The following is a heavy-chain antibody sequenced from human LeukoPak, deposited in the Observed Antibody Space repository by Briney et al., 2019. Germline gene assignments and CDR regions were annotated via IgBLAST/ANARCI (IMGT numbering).Heavy chain of an antibody. J-gene: IGHJ4*02. D-gene: IGHD3-22*01. Sequence: PGGSLRLSCAASGFTFSSYGMHWVRQAPGKGLEWVAVIWYDGSNKYYADSVKGRFTISRDNSKNALFLQMNSLRADDTAVYYCAKDPSYEWGQGTLVTVSS. CDR1: GFTFSSYG. V-gene: IGHV3-33*06. CDR3: AKDPSYE. CDR2: IWYDGSNK.